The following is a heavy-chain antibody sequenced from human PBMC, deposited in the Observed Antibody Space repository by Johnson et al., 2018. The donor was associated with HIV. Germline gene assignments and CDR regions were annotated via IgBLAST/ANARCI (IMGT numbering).Heavy chain of an antibody. CDR3: ARLVSSSFTHAFEI. Sequence: QVQLVESGGGVVQPGTSLRLSCAASGFTFSTYGMHWVRQAPGKGLEWVAVISYDGTYEFYADSVKGRFTISRDNAKNSLYLQLNSLRAEDTALYYCARLVSSSFTHAFEIWGQGTMVTVSS. J-gene: IGHJ3*02. CDR1: GFTFSTYG. D-gene: IGHD3-22*01. CDR2: ISYDGTYE. V-gene: IGHV3-30*03.